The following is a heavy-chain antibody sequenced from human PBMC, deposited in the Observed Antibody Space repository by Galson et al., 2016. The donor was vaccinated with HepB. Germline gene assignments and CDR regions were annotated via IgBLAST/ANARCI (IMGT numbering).Heavy chain of an antibody. V-gene: IGHV3-23*01. J-gene: IGHJ4*02. D-gene: IGHD6-19*01. CDR2: LSGSRLKT. CDR1: GFTFSTFA. Sequence: SLRLSCAASGFTFSTFAMSWVRQAPGKGLEWVSVLSGSRLKTDYADSVKGRFTIFRDNSKNTVSLQMSNLRVGDTAVYYCAKFQMAVTGNVGYFDYWGQGALVTVSS. CDR3: AKFQMAVTGNVGYFDY.